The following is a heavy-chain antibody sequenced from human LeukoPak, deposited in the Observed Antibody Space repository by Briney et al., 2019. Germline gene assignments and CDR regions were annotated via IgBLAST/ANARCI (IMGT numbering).Heavy chain of an antibody. J-gene: IGHJ4*02. CDR3: ARATTALTV. V-gene: IGHV3-21*01. D-gene: IGHD2-21*02. CDR2: ISSSSRHT. CDR1: GFTFSYYT. Sequence: GGSLRLSCAASGFTFSYYTMNWVRQAPGKGLQWVSSISSSSRHTCYAESLKGRFNISRDNANNSLYLQMNSLRADDTAVYYCARATTALTVWGQGTLVTVSS.